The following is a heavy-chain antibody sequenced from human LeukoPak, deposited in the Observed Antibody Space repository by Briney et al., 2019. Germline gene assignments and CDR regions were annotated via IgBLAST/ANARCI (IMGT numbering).Heavy chain of an antibody. CDR3: ARRISGGSSDY. CDR1: GGSISSYH. D-gene: IGHD2-15*01. Sequence: SETLSLTCTVSGGSISSYHWSWIRQPPGKGLAWIGYIYSSGSTSYNPSLKSRVAISVDTSKNQFSLKLRSVTAADTAVYYCARRISGGSSDYWGQGTLVTVSS. CDR2: IYSSGST. J-gene: IGHJ4*02. V-gene: IGHV4-59*08.